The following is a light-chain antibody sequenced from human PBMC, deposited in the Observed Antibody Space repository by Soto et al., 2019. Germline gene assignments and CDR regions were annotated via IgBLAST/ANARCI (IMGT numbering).Light chain of an antibody. CDR3: QQYNDWPPGT. CDR1: QSVSSS. Sequence: EIVVTQSPATLSVSPGERVTLSCRASQSVSSSLAWYQQRPGQAPRLLIYDTSTRAAGISARLSGSGSGTEFTLTISSLQSEDFAVYYCQQYNDWPPGTFGQGTAVEIK. CDR2: DTS. J-gene: IGKJ1*01. V-gene: IGKV3-15*01.